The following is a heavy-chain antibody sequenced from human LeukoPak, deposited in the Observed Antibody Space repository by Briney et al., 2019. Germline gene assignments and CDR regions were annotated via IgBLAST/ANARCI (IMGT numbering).Heavy chain of an antibody. D-gene: IGHD1-26*01. CDR1: GFTFSSYA. CDR3: VKERSGGFFDY. Sequence: GGSLRLSCSASGFTFSSYAMHWVRQAPGKGLEYVSAISSSGGSTYYADLVKGRFTISRDNSKNTLFLQMSSLRPEDTAVYFCVKERSGGFFDYWGQRTLVTVSS. CDR2: ISSSGGST. J-gene: IGHJ4*02. V-gene: IGHV3-64D*09.